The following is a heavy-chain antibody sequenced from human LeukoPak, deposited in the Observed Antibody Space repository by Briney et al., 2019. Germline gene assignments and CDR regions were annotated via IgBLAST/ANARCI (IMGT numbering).Heavy chain of an antibody. D-gene: IGHD3-22*01. V-gene: IGHV3-74*01. CDR3: ARRYHYDSSGYQFDY. J-gene: IGHJ4*02. Sequence: QPGGSLRLSCAASGFTFRTYWMHWVRQAPGKGLVWVSRIDAEGTTTTYADSVKGRFTISRDNAKNTLYLQMNSLRAEDTAVYYCARRYHYDSSGYQFDYWGQGTLVTASS. CDR2: IDAEGTTT. CDR1: GFTFRTYW.